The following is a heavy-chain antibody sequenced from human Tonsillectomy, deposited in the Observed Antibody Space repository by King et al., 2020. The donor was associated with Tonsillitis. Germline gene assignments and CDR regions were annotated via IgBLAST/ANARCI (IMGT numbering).Heavy chain of an antibody. D-gene: IGHD3-22*01. CDR3: ARSREDINGYYVYYFYYYGMDV. V-gene: IGHV4-39*07. CDR1: GGSISRSSYY. Sequence: LQLQESGPGLVKPSETLSLTCSVSGGSISRSSYYWGWIRQPPGKGLEWIGSIYYSGSTYYNPSLKSRVTISVDTSKNQFYLRLSSVTAADTAVYYCARSREDINGYYVYYFYYYGMDVWGQGTTVAVSS. J-gene: IGHJ6*02. CDR2: IYYSGST.